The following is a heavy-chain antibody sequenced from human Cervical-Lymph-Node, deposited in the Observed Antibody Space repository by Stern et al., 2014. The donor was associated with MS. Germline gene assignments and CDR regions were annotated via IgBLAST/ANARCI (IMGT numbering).Heavy chain of an antibody. CDR3: ARGNWNYEGMGY. J-gene: IGHJ4*02. D-gene: IGHD1-7*01. CDR1: GFTFSNYG. V-gene: IGHV3-33*01. CDR2: IGDDGNKK. Sequence: VQLVESGGGVVQPGRSLRLSCAASGFTFSNYGMPWVRQAPAKGLDWLAVIGDDGNKKYYANSVKVRFAISRDNSKNTLFLQMSSLTAEDTALYYCARGNWNYEGMGYWGQGTLVTVSS.